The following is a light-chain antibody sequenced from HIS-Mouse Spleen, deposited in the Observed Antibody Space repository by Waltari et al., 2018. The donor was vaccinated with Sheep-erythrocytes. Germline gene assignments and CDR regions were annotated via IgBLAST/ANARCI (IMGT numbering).Light chain of an antibody. CDR3: MQALQTPWT. CDR1: QSLLHSNGYNY. Sequence: DIVMTQSPLSLPVTPGEPASISCRSSQSLLHSNGYNYLDWYLQKPGQSPHLLIDLGSNRASGVPDRFSGSGSGTDFTLRISRVEAEDVGVYYCMQALQTPWTFGQGTKVEFK. J-gene: IGKJ1*01. CDR2: LGS. V-gene: IGKV2-28*01.